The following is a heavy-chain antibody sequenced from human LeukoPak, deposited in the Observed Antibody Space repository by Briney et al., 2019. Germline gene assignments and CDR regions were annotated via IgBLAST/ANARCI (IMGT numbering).Heavy chain of an antibody. D-gene: IGHD2-2*01. CDR3: ARDWDCSSTSCPGDY. CDR1: GFTFSSYS. V-gene: IGHV3-48*01. J-gene: IGHJ4*02. Sequence: GGSLRLSCAASGFTFSSYSMNWVRQAPGKGLEWVSYISSSSSTIYYADSVKGRFTIYRDNAKNSLYLQMNSLRAEDTAVYYCARDWDCSSTSCPGDYWGQGTLVTVSS. CDR2: ISSSSSTI.